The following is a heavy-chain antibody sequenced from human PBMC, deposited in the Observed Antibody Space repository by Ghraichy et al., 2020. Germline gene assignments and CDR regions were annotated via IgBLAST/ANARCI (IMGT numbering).Heavy chain of an antibody. CDR3: VWSSSYYYYGMDV. J-gene: IGHJ6*02. Sequence: SETLSLTCTVSGGSISSSSYYWGWIRQPPGKGLEWIGSIYYSGSTYYNPSLKSRVTISVDTSKNQFSLKLSSVTAADTAVYYCVWSSSYYYYGMDVWGQGTTVTVSS. CDR1: GGSISSSSYY. CDR2: IYYSGST. V-gene: IGHV4-39*01. D-gene: IGHD6-13*01.